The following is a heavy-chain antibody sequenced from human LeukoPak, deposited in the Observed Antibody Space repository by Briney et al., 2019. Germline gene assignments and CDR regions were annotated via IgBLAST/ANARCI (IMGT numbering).Heavy chain of an antibody. Sequence: GGSLRLSCAASGFTFSSYAMHWVRQAPGKGLEWVAVISYDGSNKYYADSVKGRFTISRDNSKNTLYLQMNSLRADDTAVYYCARGKGVGATNMDVWGKGTTVTVSS. J-gene: IGHJ6*03. D-gene: IGHD1-26*01. CDR2: ISYDGSNK. CDR3: ARGKGVGATNMDV. CDR1: GFTFSSYA. V-gene: IGHV3-30*01.